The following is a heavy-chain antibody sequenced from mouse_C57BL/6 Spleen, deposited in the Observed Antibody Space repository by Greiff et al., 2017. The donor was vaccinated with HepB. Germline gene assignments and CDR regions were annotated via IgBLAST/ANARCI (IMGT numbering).Heavy chain of an antibody. CDR2: IDPSDSET. CDR3: ARSNYDYSYAMDY. Sequence: VQLQQPGAELVRPGSSVKLSCKASGYTFTSYWMHWVKQRPIQGLEWIGNIDPSDSETHYNQKFKDKATLTVDKSSSTAYMQLSSLTSEDSAVYYCARSNYDYSYAMDYWGQGTSVTVSS. V-gene: IGHV1-52*01. J-gene: IGHJ4*01. D-gene: IGHD2-4*01. CDR1: GYTFTSYW.